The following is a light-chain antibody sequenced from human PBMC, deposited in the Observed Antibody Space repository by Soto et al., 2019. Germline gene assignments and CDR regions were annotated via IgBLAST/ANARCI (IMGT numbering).Light chain of an antibody. J-gene: IGKJ4*01. Sequence: EIVLTQSPATLSLSPGERATLSCRASQSVYSHLAWYQHKPGQAPRLIIYDASNMATGIPARFSGSGSGTDFTLTISSREPEDSAVYYRQQRVSWPLTLGGGTKVEIK. CDR3: QQRVSWPLT. CDR1: QSVYSH. CDR2: DAS. V-gene: IGKV3-11*01.